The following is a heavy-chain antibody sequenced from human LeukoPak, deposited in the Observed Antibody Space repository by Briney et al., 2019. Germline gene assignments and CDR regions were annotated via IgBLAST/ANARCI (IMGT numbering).Heavy chain of an antibody. CDR3: AREQSGAMSY. CDR2: INSDGSTT. Sequence: QPGGSLRLSCAASGFTFSNYWMQWVRQAPGKGLVWVSRINSDGSTTGHADSVKGRFTISRDNAKNTLYLQMNSLRAEDTAVYFCAREQSGAMSYWGQGTLVTVSS. J-gene: IGHJ4*02. D-gene: IGHD2-2*01. V-gene: IGHV3-74*01. CDR1: GFTFSNYW.